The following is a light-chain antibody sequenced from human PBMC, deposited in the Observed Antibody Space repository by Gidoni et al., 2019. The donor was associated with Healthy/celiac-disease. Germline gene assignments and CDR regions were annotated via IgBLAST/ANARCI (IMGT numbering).Light chain of an antibody. J-gene: IGLJ2*01. CDR2: DVR. CDR3: CSYAGSYTFVV. V-gene: IGLV2-11*01. CDR1: SSDVGGYNY. Sequence: QSALTQPRSVSGSPGQSVTISCTGTSSDVGGYNYVSWYQQHPGKAPKLMIYDVRTRPSGVPDRFSGSKSGNTASLTISGLQAEDEADYYCCSYAGSYTFVVFGGGTKLTVL.